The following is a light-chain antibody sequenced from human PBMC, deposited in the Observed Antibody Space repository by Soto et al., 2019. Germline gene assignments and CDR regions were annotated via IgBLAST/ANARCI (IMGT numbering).Light chain of an antibody. J-gene: IGKJ4*01. CDR2: SAS. CDR1: QSINKD. Sequence: DIQMTQSPSSLSASVGDRVTLTCRASQSINKDLNWYQQKTGKGPKLLIYSASSLHIGVPSRFSGSGSGTNFTLTISSLQPEDFASYYCQQSYSTPGLTFGGGTKVEIK. CDR3: QQSYSTPGLT. V-gene: IGKV1-39*01.